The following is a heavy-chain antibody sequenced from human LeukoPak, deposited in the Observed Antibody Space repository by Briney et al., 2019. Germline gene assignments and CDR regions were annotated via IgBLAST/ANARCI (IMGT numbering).Heavy chain of an antibody. CDR1: GFTFSGAW. CDR2: INEDGSEK. D-gene: IGHD6-13*01. V-gene: IGHV3-7*01. CDR3: TRIMNSSPDY. Sequence: GGSLRLSCAASGFTFSGAWMSWVRQAPGKGLEWVANINEDGSEKHYVDSVNGRFTISRDNAENSVYLQMNSLRAEDTAVYYCTRIMNSSPDYWGQGTLVTVSS. J-gene: IGHJ4*02.